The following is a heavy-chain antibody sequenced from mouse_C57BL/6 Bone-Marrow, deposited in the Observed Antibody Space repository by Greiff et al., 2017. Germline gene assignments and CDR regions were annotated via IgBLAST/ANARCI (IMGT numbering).Heavy chain of an antibody. Sequence: EVKVVESGEGLVKPGGSLKLSCAASGFTFSSYAMSWVRQTPEKRLEWVAYISSGGDYIYYADTVKGRFTISRDNARNTLYLQMSSLKSEDTAMYYCTRNYYGSRGGYFDYWGQGTTLTVSS. CDR1: GFTFSSYA. D-gene: IGHD1-1*01. J-gene: IGHJ2*01. CDR2: ISSGGDYI. V-gene: IGHV5-9-1*02. CDR3: TRNYYGSRGGYFDY.